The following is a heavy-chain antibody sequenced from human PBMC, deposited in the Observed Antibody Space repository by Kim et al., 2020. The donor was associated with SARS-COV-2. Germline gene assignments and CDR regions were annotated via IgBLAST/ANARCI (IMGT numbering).Heavy chain of an antibody. J-gene: IGHJ4*02. CDR1: GGTFSSYA. CDR2: IIPIFGTA. CDR3: ARTQRWLHPDYDY. D-gene: IGHD5-12*01. Sequence: SVKVSCKASGGTFSSYAISWVRQAPGQGLEWMGGIIPIFGTANYAQKFQGRVTITADESTSTAYMELSSLRSEDTAVYYCARTQRWLHPDYDYWGQGTLVTVSS. V-gene: IGHV1-69*13.